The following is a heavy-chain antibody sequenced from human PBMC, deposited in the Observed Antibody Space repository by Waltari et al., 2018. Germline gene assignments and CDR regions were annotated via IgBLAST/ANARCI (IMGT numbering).Heavy chain of an antibody. CDR2: INRDGSST. D-gene: IGHD2-15*01. J-gene: IGHJ3*02. CDR3: ARLYCSGGSCYSGDAFDI. V-gene: IGHV3-74*01. Sequence: EVRLVVPGGGLVQPGGSLRLSRAASGCTFSSHWMHWVRRAPGMRLVWGSRINRDGSSTSYAGSVKGRFTISRDNVKNTLYLQMNSLRADDTAVYYCARLYCSGGSCYSGDAFDIWGQGTTVTVSS. CDR1: GCTFSSHW.